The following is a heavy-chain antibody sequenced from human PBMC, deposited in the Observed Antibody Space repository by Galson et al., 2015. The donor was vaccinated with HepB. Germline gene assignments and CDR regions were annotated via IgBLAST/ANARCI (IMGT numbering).Heavy chain of an antibody. J-gene: IGHJ5*02. CDR1: GITFSNFA. CDR3: AKDWGGCSSDSCPLAS. Sequence: SLRLSCAASGITFSNFAMSWVRQAPGKGLEWVSTISDNAASTYCADSAKGRFTISRDNSKNTLYLQMSSLRAEDTAVYYCAKDWGGCSSDSCPLASWGQGTLVTVSS. CDR2: ISDNAAST. V-gene: IGHV3-23*01. D-gene: IGHD2-2*01.